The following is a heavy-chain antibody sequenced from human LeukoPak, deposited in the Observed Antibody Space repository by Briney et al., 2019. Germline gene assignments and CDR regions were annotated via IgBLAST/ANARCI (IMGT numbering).Heavy chain of an antibody. J-gene: IGHJ4*02. CDR2: ISGSGGST. CDR1: GFTFSSYA. Sequence: SGGSLRLSCAASGFTFSSYAMSWVRQAPGKGLEWVSAISGSGGSTYYADSVKGRFTISRDNSKNTLYLQTNSLRAEDTAVYYCAKDLDFWSGYSPVYFDYWGQGTLVTVSS. CDR3: AKDLDFWSGYSPVYFDY. D-gene: IGHD3-3*01. V-gene: IGHV3-23*01.